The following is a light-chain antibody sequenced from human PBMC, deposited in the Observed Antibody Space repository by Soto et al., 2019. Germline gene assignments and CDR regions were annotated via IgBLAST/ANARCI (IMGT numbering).Light chain of an antibody. CDR3: QQYNSYPWT. CDR1: LSISSR. CDR2: KAS. V-gene: IGKV1-5*03. J-gene: IGKJ1*01. Sequence: DIKMTQSPSTLSASVGDRVTITCRASLSISSRLAWYQQKPGKAPKLLNYKASSLESGVPSRFSGSGSGTEFTLTISRLQPDDFATYYCQQYNSYPWTFGQGTKVEIK.